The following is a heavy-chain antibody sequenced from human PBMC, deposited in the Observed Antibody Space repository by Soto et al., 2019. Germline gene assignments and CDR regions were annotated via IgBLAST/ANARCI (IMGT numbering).Heavy chain of an antibody. D-gene: IGHD1-1*01. CDR3: AKQVQLQFYGMVI. CDR1: GFTFSSYT. Sequence: EVQLVESGGGLDKPGGSLRLSCAASGFTFSSYTMNWVRQAPGKGLEWVSSISKSSSYIYYVESVKGRFTISRDNAKNSLYLQMNCLRAEDTAVYFCAKQVQLQFYGMVIWGQGTTVTVSS. V-gene: IGHV3-21*02. J-gene: IGHJ6*02. CDR2: ISKSSSYI.